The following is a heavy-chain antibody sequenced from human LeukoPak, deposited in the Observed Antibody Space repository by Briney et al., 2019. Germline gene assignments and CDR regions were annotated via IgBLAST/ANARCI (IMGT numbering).Heavy chain of an antibody. Sequence: GGSLRLSCAASGFTFSSYWMHWVRQAPGKGLVWVSRINSDGSSTSYADSVKGRFTISRDNAKNTLYLQMNSLRAEDTAVYYCASGGIVVVPAAMPNWFDPWGQGTLVTVSS. CDR1: GFTFSSYW. J-gene: IGHJ5*02. V-gene: IGHV3-74*01. D-gene: IGHD2-2*01. CDR2: INSDGSST. CDR3: ASGGIVVVPAAMPNWFDP.